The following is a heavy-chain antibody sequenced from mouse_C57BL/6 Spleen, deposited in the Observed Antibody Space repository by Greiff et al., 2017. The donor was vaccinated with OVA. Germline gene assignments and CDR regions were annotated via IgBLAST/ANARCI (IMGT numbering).Heavy chain of an antibody. CDR3: ARVGIYDGYYGGFAY. CDR2: INYDGSST. J-gene: IGHJ3*01. D-gene: IGHD2-3*01. Sequence: EVKLVESEGGLVQPGSSMKLSCTASGFTFSDYYMAWVRQVPEKGLEWVANINYDGSSTYYLDSLKSRFIISRDNAKNILYLQMSSLKSEDTATYYCARVGIYDGYYGGFAYWGQGTLVTVSA. CDR1: GFTFSDYY. V-gene: IGHV5-16*01.